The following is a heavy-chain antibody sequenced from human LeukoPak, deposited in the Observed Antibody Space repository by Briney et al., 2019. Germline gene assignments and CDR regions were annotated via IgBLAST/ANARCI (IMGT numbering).Heavy chain of an antibody. CDR3: ARSGGMGSGWDFDY. CDR2: IYYSGST. V-gene: IGHV4-31*03. J-gene: IGHJ4*02. Sequence: SQTLSLTCTVSGGSISSGGYYWSWIRQHPGKGLEWIGYIYYSGSTYYDPSLKSRVTISVDTSKNQFSLKLSSVTAADTAVYYCARSGGMGSGWDFDYWGQGTLVTVSS. D-gene: IGHD6-19*01. CDR1: GGSISSGGYY.